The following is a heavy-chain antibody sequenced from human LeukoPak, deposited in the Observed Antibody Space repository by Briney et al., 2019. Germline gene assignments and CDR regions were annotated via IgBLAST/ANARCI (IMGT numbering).Heavy chain of an antibody. Sequence: GGSLRLSCAASGFTFSSYGMHWVRQAPGKGLEWVAFIRYDGSNKYYADSVKGRFTISRDNSKNTLYLQMNSLRAEDTAVYYCAKPTRITTFSAFDYWGQGTLVTVSS. J-gene: IGHJ4*02. CDR2: IRYDGSNK. V-gene: IGHV3-30*02. CDR3: AKPTRITTFSAFDY. D-gene: IGHD3-9*01. CDR1: GFTFSSYG.